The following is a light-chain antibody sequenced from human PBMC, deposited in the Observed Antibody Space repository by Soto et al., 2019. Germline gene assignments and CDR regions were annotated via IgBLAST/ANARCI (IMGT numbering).Light chain of an antibody. Sequence: QSALTQPASVSGSPGQSIAISCTGTSSDVGGYDYVSWYQQHPDKAPKLMIYEVTKRPSGVSNRFSGSKPGNTASLTISGLQPEDEADYYCSSHTSGSTRVFGSGTKLTVL. J-gene: IGLJ1*01. CDR3: SSHTSGSTRV. CDR1: SSDVGGYDY. CDR2: EVT. V-gene: IGLV2-14*01.